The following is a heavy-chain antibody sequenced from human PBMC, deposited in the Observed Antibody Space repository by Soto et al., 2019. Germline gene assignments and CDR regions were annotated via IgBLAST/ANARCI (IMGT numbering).Heavy chain of an antibody. D-gene: IGHD6-13*01. V-gene: IGHV1-8*01. CDR3: VSSRRRGIAVDGTRYYYGLDV. Sequence: SVKVSCKASGYTFTSYDINWVRQATGQGLEWMGWMNPNSGNTGYAQKFQGRVTMTRNTSISTAYMELSSLRSEDTAVYDCVSSRRRGIAVDGTRYYYGLDVWG. CDR1: GYTFTSYD. CDR2: MNPNSGNT. J-gene: IGHJ6*01.